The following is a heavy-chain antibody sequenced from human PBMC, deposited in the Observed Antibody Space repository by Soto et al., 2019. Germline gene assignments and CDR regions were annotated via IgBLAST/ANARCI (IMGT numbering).Heavy chain of an antibody. D-gene: IGHD4-4*01. J-gene: IGHJ4*02. V-gene: IGHV4-34*01. CDR3: ASDYSYFDY. Sequence: SETLSLTCAVYGGSFSGYYWSWIRQPPGKGLEWIGEINHSGSTNYNPSLKSRVTISVDTSKNQFSLKLSSVTAADTAVYYCASDYSYFDYWGQGTLVTVSS. CDR2: INHSGST. CDR1: GGSFSGYY.